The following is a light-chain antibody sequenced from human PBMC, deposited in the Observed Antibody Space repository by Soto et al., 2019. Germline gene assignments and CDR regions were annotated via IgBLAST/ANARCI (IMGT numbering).Light chain of an antibody. CDR3: QQYGSSPYS. CDR2: GAS. Sequence: EIVLTQSPGTLSLSPGERATLSCRASQSVSSSYLAWYQQKPGQAPRLLIYGASSRATGIPDSFSGSGSGTEFTLTISRLEPEDFAVYYFQQYGSSPYSVGQGTKREI. V-gene: IGKV3-20*01. CDR1: QSVSSSY. J-gene: IGKJ2*03.